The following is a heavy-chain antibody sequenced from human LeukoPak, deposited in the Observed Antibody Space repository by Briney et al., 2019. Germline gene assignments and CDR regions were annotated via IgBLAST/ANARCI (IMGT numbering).Heavy chain of an antibody. CDR1: GGSISSGSYY. J-gene: IGHJ4*02. V-gene: IGHV4-61*02. D-gene: IGHD3-10*01. CDR3: ARCRRGICDY. CDR2: IYTSGST. Sequence: PSQTLSLTCTVSGGSISSGSYYWSWVRQPAGKGLEWVGRIYTSGSTNYNPSLKIRVTISVDTSKNPFSLKLSSVTAADTAVYYCARCRRGICDYWGQGTLVTVSS.